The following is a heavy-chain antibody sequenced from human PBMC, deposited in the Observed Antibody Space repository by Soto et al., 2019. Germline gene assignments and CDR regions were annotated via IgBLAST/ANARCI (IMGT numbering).Heavy chain of an antibody. Sequence: PGGSLRLSCAASGFTFSSYGMHWVRQAPGKGLEWVAVISYDGSNKYYADSVKGRFTISRDNAKNSLYLQMNSLRAGDTAIYYCLRGGRGYTRDDVLDIWGQGTMVTVSS. CDR3: LRGGRGYTRDDVLDI. J-gene: IGHJ3*02. CDR1: GFTFSSYG. CDR2: ISYDGSNK. D-gene: IGHD2-2*02. V-gene: IGHV3-30*03.